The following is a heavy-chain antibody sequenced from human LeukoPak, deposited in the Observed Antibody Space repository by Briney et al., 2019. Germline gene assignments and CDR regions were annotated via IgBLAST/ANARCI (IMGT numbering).Heavy chain of an antibody. D-gene: IGHD3-3*01. CDR1: GGSISSYY. CDR2: IYTSGST. J-gene: IGHJ6*03. Sequence: TSETLSLTCTVSGGSISSYYWSWIRQPAGKGLEWIGRIYTSGSTNYNPSLKSRVTMSVDTSKNQFSLKLSSVTAADTAVYYCARATNRITIFGVVITPYYYYMDVWGKGTTVTVSS. V-gene: IGHV4-4*07. CDR3: ARATNRITIFGVVITPYYYYMDV.